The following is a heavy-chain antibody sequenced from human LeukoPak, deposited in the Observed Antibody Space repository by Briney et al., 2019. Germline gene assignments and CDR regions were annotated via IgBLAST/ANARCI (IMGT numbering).Heavy chain of an antibody. CDR3: ASLVRQFTGAFDI. CDR2: ISTSGSDT. CDR1: GFTFSDYY. Sequence: GGSLRLSCAASGFTFSDYYMTWIRQAPGKGLEWLTWISTSGSDTRYADSVKGRFTISRDDAKNSLYLQMNSLGAEDTAVYYCASLVRQFTGAFDIWGQGTIVTVSS. V-gene: IGHV3-11*03. D-gene: IGHD3-10*01. J-gene: IGHJ3*02.